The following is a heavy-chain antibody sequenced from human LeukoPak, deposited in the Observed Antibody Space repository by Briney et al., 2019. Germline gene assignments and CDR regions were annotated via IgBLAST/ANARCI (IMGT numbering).Heavy chain of an antibody. CDR3: ARDSSAWAFDY. V-gene: IGHV1-46*01. D-gene: IGHD6-19*01. J-gene: IGHJ4*02. CDR1: GYTFTGYY. CDR2: IHPSGGST. Sequence: ASVKVSCKASGYTFTGYYILWVRQAPGQGLEWMGTIHPSGGSTIYAQKFQGRVTMTRVTSTSTVYMELSSLKSEDTAVYYCARDSSAWAFDYWGQGTLVTVTS.